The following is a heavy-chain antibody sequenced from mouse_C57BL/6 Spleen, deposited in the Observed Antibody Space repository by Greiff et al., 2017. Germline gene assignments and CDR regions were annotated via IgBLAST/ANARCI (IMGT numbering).Heavy chain of an antibody. V-gene: IGHV1-20*01. D-gene: IGHD2-1*01. CDR3: ARNYGNFYYFDY. J-gene: IGHJ2*01. CDR2: INPYNGDT. Sequence: VQLKQSGPELVKPGDSVKISCKASGYSFTGYFMNWVMQSLGKSLEWIGRINPYNGDTFYNQKFKGKATLTVDKSSSTAHMELRRLTSEDSAVYYCARNYGNFYYFDYWGQGTTLTVSS. CDR1: GYSFTGYF.